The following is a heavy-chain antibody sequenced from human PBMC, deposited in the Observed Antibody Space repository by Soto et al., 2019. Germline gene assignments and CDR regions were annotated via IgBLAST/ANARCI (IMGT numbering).Heavy chain of an antibody. J-gene: IGHJ6*02. CDR3: ARIRAAGSRWPPDV. V-gene: IGHV2-70*01. D-gene: IGHD6-13*01. CDR1: GFSLSTSGMC. Sequence: SGPTLVNPTQTLTLTCTFSGFSLSTSGMCVSWIRQPPGKALEWLALIDWDDDKYYSTSLKTRLTISKDTSKNQVVLTMTNMGPVGTASYYCARIRAAGSRWPPDVCCQGNRCTV. CDR2: IDWDDDK.